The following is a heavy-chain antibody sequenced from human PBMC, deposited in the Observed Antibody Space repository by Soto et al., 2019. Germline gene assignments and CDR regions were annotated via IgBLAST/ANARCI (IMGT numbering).Heavy chain of an antibody. J-gene: IGHJ4*02. CDR2: IGFDGTNI. Sequence: QGQLVESGGGVVQPGRSLRLSCAASGFDFKTYGMHWVRQAPGKGLEWVAVIGFDGTNIHYSDSVRGRFSISRDNSENTVSLQVNSLRVEDTALYYCVRTACVINNCSYRGVRWGQGTLVTV. CDR1: GFDFKTYG. D-gene: IGHD1-20*01. V-gene: IGHV3-33*01. CDR3: VRTACVINNCSYRGVR.